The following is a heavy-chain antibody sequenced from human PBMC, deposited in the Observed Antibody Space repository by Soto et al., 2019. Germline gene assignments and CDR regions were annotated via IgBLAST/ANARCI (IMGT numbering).Heavy chain of an antibody. J-gene: IGHJ6*02. Sequence: EVVLLESGGDSVQPGGSLRLSCVGSGYTFSDYVMSWVRQVPGKGLEWVSSISDGGERTDYRDSVRGRFTISRDNARFTLHLRMNSLRVDDTATYFCARDRSTDFGLDVWGQGTTVTVSS. D-gene: IGHD3-3*01. CDR3: ARDRSTDFGLDV. V-gene: IGHV3-23*01. CDR1: GYTFSDYV. CDR2: ISDGGERT.